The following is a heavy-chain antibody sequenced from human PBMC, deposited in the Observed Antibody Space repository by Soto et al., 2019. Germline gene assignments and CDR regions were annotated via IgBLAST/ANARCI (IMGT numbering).Heavy chain of an antibody. J-gene: IGHJ4*02. CDR3: AWMKMTRPDH. Sequence: QVQLQQSGAEVKRPGSSVKVSCKASGVSFNSYGFAWVRQAPGQGLEWLGKTTPARHLTNYAQSLQGRVTITSDTSTSTLYLDLTSLTSKDTAFYYCAWMKMTRPDHWGQGALVSVSS. CDR1: GVSFNSYG. CDR2: TTPARHLT. D-gene: IGHD2-2*03. V-gene: IGHV1-69*09.